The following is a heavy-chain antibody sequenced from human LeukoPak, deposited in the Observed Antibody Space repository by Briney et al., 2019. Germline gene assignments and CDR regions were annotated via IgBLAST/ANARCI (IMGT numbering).Heavy chain of an antibody. Sequence: SETLSLTCAVFGGSFSGHYWSWIRQPPGKGLEWIGEINHSGSTNYNPSLKSRVTISVDTSKNQFSLKLSSVTAADTAVYYCARAMGYSSGWGPYYFDYWGQGTLVTVSS. J-gene: IGHJ4*02. D-gene: IGHD6-19*01. CDR3: ARAMGYSSGWGPYYFDY. V-gene: IGHV4-34*01. CDR2: INHSGST. CDR1: GGSFSGHY.